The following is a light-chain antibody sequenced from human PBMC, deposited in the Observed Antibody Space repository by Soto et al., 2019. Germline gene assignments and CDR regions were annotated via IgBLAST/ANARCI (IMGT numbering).Light chain of an antibody. CDR1: QSVSSNY. J-gene: IGKJ5*01. Sequence: EIVLTQPPGTLSLSPGERATLSCRASQSVSSNYLAWYQHKPGQAPRLLIYGASSRATGIPDRFSGSGSGTDFTLTISRLEPEDFAVYYCQEYGSSPQTFGQGTRLEIK. V-gene: IGKV3-20*01. CDR2: GAS. CDR3: QEYGSSPQT.